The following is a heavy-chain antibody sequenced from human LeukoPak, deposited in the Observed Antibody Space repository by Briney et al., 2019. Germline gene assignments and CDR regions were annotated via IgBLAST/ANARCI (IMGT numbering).Heavy chain of an antibody. Sequence: SETLSLTCTVSGCSISSSSYYWGWIRQPPGKGRACIGSIYYSGSTYYNPSLKSRVTISVDTSKNQFSLKLSSVTAADTAVYYCARQGAVVGGATGPPDYWGQGTLVTVSS. CDR1: GCSISSSSYY. CDR2: IYYSGST. V-gene: IGHV4-39*01. CDR3: ARQGAVVGGATGPPDY. J-gene: IGHJ4*02. D-gene: IGHD3-16*01.